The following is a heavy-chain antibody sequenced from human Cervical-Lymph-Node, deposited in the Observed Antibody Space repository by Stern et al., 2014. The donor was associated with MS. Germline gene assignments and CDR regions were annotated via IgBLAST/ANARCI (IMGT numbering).Heavy chain of an antibody. J-gene: IGHJ4*02. CDR1: GDSISSGSFY. Sequence: QVQLVQSGPGLVKPSQTLSLTCIVSGDSISSGSFYWNWIRQPAGKGLEWIGRIYSSGSTNYNPYLKSRVTISGATSKNQFSLKVISMTAADTAVYYCARETGGYTYGDTDFFDYWGQGALVTVSS. V-gene: IGHV4-61*02. CDR2: IYSSGST. D-gene: IGHD5-18*01. CDR3: ARETGGYTYGDTDFFDY.